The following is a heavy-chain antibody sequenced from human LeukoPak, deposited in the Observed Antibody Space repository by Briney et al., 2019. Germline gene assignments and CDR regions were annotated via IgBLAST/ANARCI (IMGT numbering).Heavy chain of an antibody. J-gene: IGHJ4*02. CDR2: ISYDGSSK. CDR3: ARDLSGELQHFDY. Sequence: GRSLRLSCAASGFNFSSYAMHWVRQAPGKGLEWVAVISYDGSSKYYADSVKGRFTIFRDNSKNTLYLQMNSLRAEDTAVYYCARDLSGELQHFDYWGQGTLVTVSS. D-gene: IGHD1-26*01. CDR1: GFNFSSYA. V-gene: IGHV3-30-3*01.